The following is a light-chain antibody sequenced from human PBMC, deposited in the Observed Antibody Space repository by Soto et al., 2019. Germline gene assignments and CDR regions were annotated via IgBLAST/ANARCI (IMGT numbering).Light chain of an antibody. Sequence: QSVLTQSPSASGSPGQSVTISCTGTSSDIGGYNSVSWYQQHPGKAPKVMIYDVTKRPSGVPDRFSGSKSGNTASLTISGLQTEDEADYYCCSYAGRYTYVFGTGTKVTVL. CDR1: SSDIGGYNS. V-gene: IGLV2-11*01. CDR2: DVT. CDR3: CSYAGRYTYV. J-gene: IGLJ1*01.